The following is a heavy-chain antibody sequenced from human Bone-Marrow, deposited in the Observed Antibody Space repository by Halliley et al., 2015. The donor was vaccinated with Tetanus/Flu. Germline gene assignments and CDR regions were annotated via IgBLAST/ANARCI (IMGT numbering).Heavy chain of an antibody. J-gene: IGHJ4*02. CDR2: LYYLGNT. D-gene: IGHD4-4*01. CDR1: GGSITNSGYY. Sequence: TLSLTCTVSGGSITNSGYYWGWIRQPPGKGLEWIGNLYYLGNTYYNPSLKSRVTISVDTSRNQFSLKLNSASAADTAVYYCARLDYSNFCFDYWGQGTLVTVSS. CDR3: ARLDYSNFCFDY. V-gene: IGHV4-39*01.